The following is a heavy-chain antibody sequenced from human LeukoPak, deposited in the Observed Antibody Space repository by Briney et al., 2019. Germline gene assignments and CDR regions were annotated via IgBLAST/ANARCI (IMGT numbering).Heavy chain of an antibody. J-gene: IGHJ6*02. Sequence: SETLSLTCAVYGGSFSGYYWSWIRQPPGKGREWMGEINHGGSTNYNPSLKSRVTISVDTSKNQFSLKLSSVTAADTAVYYCARLTRKYCSGGSCYSGGVYYYGMDVWGQGTTVTVSS. CDR1: GGSFSGYY. V-gene: IGHV4-34*01. CDR3: ARLTRKYCSGGSCYSGGVYYYGMDV. D-gene: IGHD2-15*01. CDR2: INHGGST.